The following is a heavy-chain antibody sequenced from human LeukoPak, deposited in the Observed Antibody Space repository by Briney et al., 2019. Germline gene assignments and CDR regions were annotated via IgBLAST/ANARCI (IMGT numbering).Heavy chain of an antibody. CDR2: TFDNGGT. D-gene: IGHD6-13*01. CDR1: GGSISNYY. Sequence: SSETLSLTCSVSGGSISNYYWSWIRQPPGKGLEWIGCTFDNGGTNYNPSLKSRVTISVDTSKNQFSLKLSSVTAADTAVYYCARHSGIAAVVDAFDIWGQGTMVTVSS. V-gene: IGHV4-59*08. J-gene: IGHJ3*02. CDR3: ARHSGIAAVVDAFDI.